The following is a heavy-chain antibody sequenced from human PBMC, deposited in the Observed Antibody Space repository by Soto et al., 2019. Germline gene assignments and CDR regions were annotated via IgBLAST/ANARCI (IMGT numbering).Heavy chain of an antibody. CDR1: CGSISDLY. CDR2: IYYSGST. Sequence: TSQPLPLTWTVACGSISDLYWSWIRQPPGKGLEWIGYIYYSGSTNYNPSLKSRVTISVDTSKNQFSLKLSSVTAADTAVYYCAREGPYFDYWGQGTLVTVSS. V-gene: IGHV4-59*11. J-gene: IGHJ4*02. CDR3: AREGPYFDY.